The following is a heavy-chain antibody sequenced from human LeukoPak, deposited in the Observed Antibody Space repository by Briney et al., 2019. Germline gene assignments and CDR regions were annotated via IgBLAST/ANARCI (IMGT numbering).Heavy chain of an antibody. J-gene: IGHJ5*02. CDR2: IIPIFGTA. V-gene: IGHV1-69*05. CDR3: AREGYYYDSSGYERWFDP. Sequence: SVKVSCKASGGTFSSYAISWVRQAPGQGLEWMGGIIPIFGTANYAQKFQGRVTITTDESTSTAYMELSSLRSEDPAVYYCAREGYYYDSSGYERWFDPWGQGTLVTVSS. D-gene: IGHD3-22*01. CDR1: GGTFSSYA.